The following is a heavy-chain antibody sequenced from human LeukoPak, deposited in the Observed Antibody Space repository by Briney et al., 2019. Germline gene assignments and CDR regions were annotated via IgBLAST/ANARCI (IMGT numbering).Heavy chain of an antibody. Sequence: SETLSLTXTVSGDSISSSSYYWGWIRQPPGRGLEWTGTIYYSGSTYYNPSLKSRVTISVDTSKNQFSLNLISVAAADTAVYYCARQWVSDYYDNSGYYAIDYWGQGTLVTVSS. CDR1: GDSISSSSYY. V-gene: IGHV4-39*01. CDR2: IYYSGST. CDR3: ARQWVSDYYDNSGYYAIDY. D-gene: IGHD3-22*01. J-gene: IGHJ4*02.